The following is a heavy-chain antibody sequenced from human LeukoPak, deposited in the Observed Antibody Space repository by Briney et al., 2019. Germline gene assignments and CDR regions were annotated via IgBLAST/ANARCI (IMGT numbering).Heavy chain of an antibody. CDR2: ISSSRTYI. V-gene: IGHV3-21*01. J-gene: IGHJ4*02. CDR3: ARERTYGDYDY. Sequence: GSLRLSCAASGFTFSSYTMNWVRQAPGKGLEWVSSISSSRTYIYYADSVKGRFTISRDNAKNPLNLQMNSLRAEDTAVYYFARERTYGDYDYWGQGTLVTVSS. D-gene: IGHD4-17*01. CDR1: GFTFSSYT.